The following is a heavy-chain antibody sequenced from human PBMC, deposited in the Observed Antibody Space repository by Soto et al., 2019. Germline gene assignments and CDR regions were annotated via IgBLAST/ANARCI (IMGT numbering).Heavy chain of an antibody. Sequence: GGSLRLSCAASGFTFSSYSMNWVRQAPGKGLEWVSSISSSSSYIYYADSVKGRFTISRDNAKNSLYLQMNSLRAEDTAVYYCAREMRVPAAMPSYGDPGDYWGQGTLVTVSS. CDR3: AREMRVPAAMPSYGDPGDY. CDR1: GFTFSSYS. CDR2: ISSSSSYI. J-gene: IGHJ4*02. V-gene: IGHV3-21*01. D-gene: IGHD2-2*01.